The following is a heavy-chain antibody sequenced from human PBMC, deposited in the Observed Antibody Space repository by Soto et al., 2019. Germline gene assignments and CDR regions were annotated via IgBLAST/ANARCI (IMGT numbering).Heavy chain of an antibody. CDR2: ISSNGGST. CDR3: VKDGCGGDCYVFDY. V-gene: IGHV3-64D*08. CDR1: GFTFSSYA. Sequence: GGSLRLSCSASGFTFSSYAMHWVRQAPGKVLEYVSAISSNGGSTYYADSVKGRFTISRDNSKNTLYLQMSSLRAEDTAVYYCVKDGCGGDCYVFDYWGQGTLVTVSS. D-gene: IGHD2-21*02. J-gene: IGHJ4*02.